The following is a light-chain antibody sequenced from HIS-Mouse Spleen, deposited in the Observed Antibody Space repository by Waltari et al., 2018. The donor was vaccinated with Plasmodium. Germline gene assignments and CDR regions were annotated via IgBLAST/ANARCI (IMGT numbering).Light chain of an antibody. Sequence: SYELTQPPSVSVSPGQTARITCSGDALPKQYAYWYQQKSGQAPVLVIYKDSERPSGIPERFSGSSSGTTVTLTISGVQADDEADYYCQSADSSGTPNWVFGGGTKLTVL. CDR2: KDS. CDR3: QSADSSGTPNWV. CDR1: ALPKQY. J-gene: IGLJ3*02. V-gene: IGLV3-25*03.